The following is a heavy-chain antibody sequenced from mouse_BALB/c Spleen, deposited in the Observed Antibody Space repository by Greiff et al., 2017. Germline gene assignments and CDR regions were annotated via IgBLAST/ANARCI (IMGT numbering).Heavy chain of an antibody. D-gene: IGHD1-1*01. Sequence: EVMLVESGGGLVQPGGSLKLSCAASGFTFSSYGMSWVRQTPDKRLELVATINSNGGSTYYPDSVKGRFTISRDNAKNTLYLQMSSLKSEDTAMYYCAREGLRLDYWGQGTSVTVSS. J-gene: IGHJ4*01. V-gene: IGHV5-6-3*01. CDR1: GFTFSSYG. CDR2: INSNGGST. CDR3: AREGLRLDY.